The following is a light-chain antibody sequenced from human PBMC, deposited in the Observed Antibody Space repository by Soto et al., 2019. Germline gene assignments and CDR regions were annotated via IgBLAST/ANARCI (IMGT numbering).Light chain of an antibody. Sequence: QSVLTQPPSLSGTPGQTVPISCIGSRSNIGSAIVHWYQQLPGTAPKHLIYMDNQRPSGVPDRFSGSKSGTSASLVITGLRPEDEADYYCVAWDDNLSSRVVGGGTKLTVL. CDR1: RSNIGSAI. CDR3: VAWDDNLSSRV. J-gene: IGLJ2*01. V-gene: IGLV1-47*01. CDR2: MDN.